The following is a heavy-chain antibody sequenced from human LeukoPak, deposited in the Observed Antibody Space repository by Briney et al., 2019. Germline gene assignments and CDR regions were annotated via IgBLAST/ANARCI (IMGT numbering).Heavy chain of an antibody. V-gene: IGHV3-74*01. J-gene: IGHJ5*02. CDR1: GFTFSSYW. D-gene: IGHD6-6*01. CDR2: INSDGSST. Sequence: GGSLRLPCAASGFTFSSYWMHWVRQAPGKGLVWVSHINSDGSSTDYADSVEGRFTISRDNAKNTLYLQMNSLRAEDTAVYYCARTGIAARPTVWFDPWGQGTLVTVSS. CDR3: ARTGIAARPTVWFDP.